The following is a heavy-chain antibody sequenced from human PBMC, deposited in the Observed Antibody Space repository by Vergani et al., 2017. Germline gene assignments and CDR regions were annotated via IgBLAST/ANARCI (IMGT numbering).Heavy chain of an antibody. D-gene: IGHD2-21*02. CDR3: ARVGHLVAVTGEGPSLDL. CDR1: GDSISTSSYA. V-gene: IGHV4-39*01. CDR2: VFYGGRT. J-gene: IGHJ2*01. Sequence: QMQLQESGPGLVKPSETLSLSCTVSGDSISTSSYAWCWIRQPPGKTLGWIGTVFYGGRTSYNPSLKSRVTLSLDTSKKQISLHLTSVTAADTAVYYCARVGHLVAVTGEGPSLDLWGRGTLVTVSS.